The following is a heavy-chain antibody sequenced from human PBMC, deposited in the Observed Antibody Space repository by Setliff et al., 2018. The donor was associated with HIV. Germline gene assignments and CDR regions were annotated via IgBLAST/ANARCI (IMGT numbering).Heavy chain of an antibody. CDR3: ARSRPYNSALDY. CDR1: GFTFSGYA. V-gene: IGHV3-23*01. Sequence: GSLRLSCAASGFTFSGYAMSWVRQAPGKGLEWVSVISGSGDGTIYADSVKGRFTLSRDNSKNTVYLQVGSLRPDDTAMYYCARSRPYNSALDYWGQGTLVTVSS. CDR2: ISGSGDGT. J-gene: IGHJ4*02. D-gene: IGHD6-25*01.